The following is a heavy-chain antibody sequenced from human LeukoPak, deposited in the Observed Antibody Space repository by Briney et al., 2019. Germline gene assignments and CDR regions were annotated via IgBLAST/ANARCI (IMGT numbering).Heavy chain of an antibody. CDR2: INSDGSST. CDR3: ARDRSGNSNDPLFDP. V-gene: IGHV3-74*01. CDR1: GFTFSSYW. J-gene: IGHJ5*02. D-gene: IGHD1-1*01. Sequence: GGSLRLSCAASGFTFSSYWMHWVRQAPGKGLVWVSRINSDGSSTSYADSVKGRFTISRDNAKNTLYLQMNSLRAEGTAVYYCARDRSGNSNDPLFDPWGQGTLVTVSS.